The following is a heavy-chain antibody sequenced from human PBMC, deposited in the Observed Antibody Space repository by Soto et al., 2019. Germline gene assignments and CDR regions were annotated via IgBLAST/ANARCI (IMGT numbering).Heavy chain of an antibody. J-gene: IGHJ6*02. V-gene: IGHV3-30*18. D-gene: IGHD6-13*01. CDR2: ISYDGSNK. Sequence: GESLKISCAASGFTFSSYGMHWVRQAPGKGLEWVAVISYDGSNKYYADSVKGRFTIFRDNSKNTLYLQMNSLRAEDTAVYYCAKGGIAAAGMQEDYYYYGMDVWGQGTTVTVSS. CDR3: AKGGIAAAGMQEDYYYYGMDV. CDR1: GFTFSSYG.